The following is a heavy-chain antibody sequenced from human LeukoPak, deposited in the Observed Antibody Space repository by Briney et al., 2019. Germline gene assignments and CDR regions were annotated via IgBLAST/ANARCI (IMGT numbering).Heavy chain of an antibody. D-gene: IGHD6-19*01. V-gene: IGHV4-38-2*02. CDR2: ISHSGST. CDR3: VRDPKSAVAADWFDP. Sequence: SETLSLTCTVSDYSISSGYYWGWIRQPPGKGLEWIGSISHSGSTYYNPSLKSRVTISVDTSNQFSLRLDSMTAADTAVYYCVRDPKSAVAADWFDPWGQGTLVTVS. CDR1: DYSISSGYY. J-gene: IGHJ5*02.